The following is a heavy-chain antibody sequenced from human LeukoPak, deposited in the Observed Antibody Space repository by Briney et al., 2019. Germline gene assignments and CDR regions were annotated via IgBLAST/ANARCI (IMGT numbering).Heavy chain of an antibody. CDR1: GFTFGSYP. CDR2: ISNNGNTK. V-gene: IGHV3-30*04. CDR3: AKDIFPYGNYGLCDY. D-gene: IGHD4-11*01. Sequence: GGSLRLSCTASGFTFGSYPIHWVRQAPGKGLEWVAIISNNGNTKYYSDSVKGRFTVSRDNSNNTLYLQMSSLRAEDTALYYCAKDIFPYGNYGLCDYWGQGTLVTVSS. J-gene: IGHJ4*02.